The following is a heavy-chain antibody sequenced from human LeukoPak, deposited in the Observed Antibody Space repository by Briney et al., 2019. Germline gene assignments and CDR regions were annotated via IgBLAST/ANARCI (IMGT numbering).Heavy chain of an antibody. J-gene: IGHJ5*02. Sequence: PGGSLRLSCAASGFPFSDYYMSWIRQAPGKGLEWVSYISSSGSTIYYADSVKGRFTISRDNAKNSLYLQMNSLRAEDTAVYYCAREMGSSWTRGWFDPWGQGTLVTVSS. D-gene: IGHD6-13*01. CDR1: GFPFSDYY. CDR2: ISSSGSTI. CDR3: AREMGSSWTRGWFDP. V-gene: IGHV3-11*04.